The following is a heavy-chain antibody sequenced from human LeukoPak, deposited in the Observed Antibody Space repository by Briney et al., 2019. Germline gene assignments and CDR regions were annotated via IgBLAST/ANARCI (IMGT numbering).Heavy chain of an antibody. CDR2: IIPIFGTA. V-gene: IGHV1-69*01. CDR3: ASEGGTYYYGSGSCYNVRNDAFDI. D-gene: IGHD3-10*01. J-gene: IGHJ3*02. CDR1: GGTFSSYA. Sequence: GSSVKVSCKASGGTFSSYAISWVRQAPGQGLEWMGGIIPIFGTANYAQKFQGRVTITADESTSTAYMELSSLRSEDTAVYYCASEGGTYYYGSGSCYNVRNDAFDIWGQGTMVTVSS.